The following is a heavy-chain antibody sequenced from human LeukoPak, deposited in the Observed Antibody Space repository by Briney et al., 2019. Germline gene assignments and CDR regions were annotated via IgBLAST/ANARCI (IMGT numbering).Heavy chain of an antibody. Sequence: ASVKVSCMASGYTFTGYYMHWARQAPGQGLEWMGWINPNSGGTNYAQKFQGRVTMTRDTSISTAYMELSRLRSDDTAVYYCARDYGSGSYYTVGYWGQGTLVTVSS. CDR1: GYTFTGYY. D-gene: IGHD3-10*01. CDR2: INPNSGGT. V-gene: IGHV1-2*02. J-gene: IGHJ4*02. CDR3: ARDYGSGSYYTVGY.